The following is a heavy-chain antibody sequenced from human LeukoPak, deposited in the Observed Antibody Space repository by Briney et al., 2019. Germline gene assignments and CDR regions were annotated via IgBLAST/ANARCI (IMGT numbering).Heavy chain of an antibody. CDR3: ARDHDFWSGYPIYYMDV. V-gene: IGHV3-66*02. CDR1: GFTVSSNY. Sequence: GGSLRLSCAASGFTVSSNYMSWVRQAPGKGLEWVSVIYSGGSTYYADSMKGRFTISRDNSKNTLYLQMNSLRAEDTAVYYCARDHDFWSGYPIYYMDVWGKGTTVTVSS. CDR2: IYSGGST. D-gene: IGHD3-3*01. J-gene: IGHJ6*03.